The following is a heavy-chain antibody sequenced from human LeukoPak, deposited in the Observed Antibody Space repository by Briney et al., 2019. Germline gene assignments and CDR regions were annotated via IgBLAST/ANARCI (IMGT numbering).Heavy chain of an antibody. CDR1: GGSISSYY. CDR3: ARQTRRGSATGRIDY. CDR2: IYYSGST. V-gene: IGHV4-59*08. D-gene: IGHD5-12*01. J-gene: IGHJ4*02. Sequence: PSETLSLTCTVSGGSISSYYWSWIRQPPGKGLEWIGYIYYSGSTNYNPSLKSRVTISVDTSKNQFSLKLSSVTAADTAVYYCARQTRRGSATGRIDYWGQGTLVTVSS.